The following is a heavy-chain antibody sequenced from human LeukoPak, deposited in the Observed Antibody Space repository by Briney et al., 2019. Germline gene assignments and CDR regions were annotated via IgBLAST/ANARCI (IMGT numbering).Heavy chain of an antibody. CDR3: ARSYGSGSSLAPY. CDR2: IYYSGST. CDR1: GGSISSYY. Sequence: NPSETLSLTCTVSGGSISSYYWGWIRQPPGKGLEWIGSIYYSGSTYYNPSLKSRVTISVDTSKNQFSLKLSSVTVADTAVYYCARSYGSGSSLAPYWGQGTLVTVSS. V-gene: IGHV4-39*01. D-gene: IGHD3-10*01. J-gene: IGHJ4*02.